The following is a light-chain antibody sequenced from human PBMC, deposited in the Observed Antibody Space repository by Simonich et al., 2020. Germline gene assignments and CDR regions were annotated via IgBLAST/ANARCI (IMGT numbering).Light chain of an antibody. CDR2: WAS. CDR3: QQYYSTPLT. CDR1: QSVLYSSNNKNY. Sequence: DIVMTQSPDPLAVSLGSRATINCKSSQSVLYSSNNKNYLAWYQKKPGQPPKLLIYWASTRESGVPDRFSGSGSGTDFTLTISSLQAEDVAVYYCQQYYSTPLTFGGGTKVEIK. J-gene: IGKJ4*01. V-gene: IGKV4-1*01.